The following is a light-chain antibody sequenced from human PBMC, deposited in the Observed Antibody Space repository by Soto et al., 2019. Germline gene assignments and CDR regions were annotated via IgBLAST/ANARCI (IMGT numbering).Light chain of an antibody. CDR1: SSDIGRYNY. Sequence: QSALTQPASVSGSPGQSIAISCTGTSSDIGRYNYVSWYQHHPGKAPKLMIYDVTNRPSGVSNRFSGSKSGNTASLTISGLQAEDEADYYCRSYTNNTSPYVFGTGTKVTVL. V-gene: IGLV2-14*03. CDR2: DVT. J-gene: IGLJ1*01. CDR3: RSYTNNTSPYV.